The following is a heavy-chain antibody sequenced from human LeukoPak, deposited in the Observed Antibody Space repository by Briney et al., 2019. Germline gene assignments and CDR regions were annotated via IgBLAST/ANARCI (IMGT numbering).Heavy chain of an antibody. V-gene: IGHV4-38-2*02. CDR3: ARDQRLLQLNVDY. J-gene: IGHJ4*02. D-gene: IGHD5-24*01. CDR2: MYYTGST. Sequence: SETLSLTCAVYGGSFSGYYWGWIRQPPGKGLEWIGSMYYTGSTYYNPSLKSRVTISVDTSKNQFSLKLSSMTAADTAVYYCARDQRLLQLNVDYWGQGNLVTVSS. CDR1: GGSFSGYY.